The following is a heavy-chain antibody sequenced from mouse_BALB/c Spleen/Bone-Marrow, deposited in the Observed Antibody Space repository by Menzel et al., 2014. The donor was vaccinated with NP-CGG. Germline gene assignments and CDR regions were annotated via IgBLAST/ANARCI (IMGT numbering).Heavy chain of an antibody. CDR1: GYTFXSYW. Sequence: VKLVESGAELMKPGASVKISCKATGYTFXSYWIEWVKQRPGHGLEWIGEVLPGSGSTNYNEKFKGKATFTADTSSNTAYMQLSSLTSEDSAVYYCARWATVRDYWGQDTTLTVSS. V-gene: IGHV1-9*01. J-gene: IGHJ2*01. CDR3: ARWATVRDY. D-gene: IGHD1-1*01. CDR2: VLPGSGST.